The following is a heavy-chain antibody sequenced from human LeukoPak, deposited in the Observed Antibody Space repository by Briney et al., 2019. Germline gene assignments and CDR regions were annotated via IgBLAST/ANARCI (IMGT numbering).Heavy chain of an antibody. D-gene: IGHD2-15*01. CDR1: GYTFTSYG. J-gene: IGHJ4*02. V-gene: IGHV1-18*01. Sequence: APVKISCKTSGYTFTSYGISWVRQAPGQGLEWMGWVSAYADNTNYVQKIQDRVTMTTDTSTSTVYMELRSLRSDDTAVYYCARDCIGCHGFDYWGQGTLVTVSS. CDR2: VSAYADNT. CDR3: ARDCIGCHGFDY.